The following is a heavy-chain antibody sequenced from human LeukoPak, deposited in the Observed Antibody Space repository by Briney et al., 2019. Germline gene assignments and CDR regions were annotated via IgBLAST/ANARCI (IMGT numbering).Heavy chain of an antibody. CDR2: ISAYNGNT. V-gene: IGHV1-18*01. CDR1: GYTFTTYG. Sequence: ASVKVSCKASGYTFTTYGISWVRQAPGHGLEWMGWISAYNGNTKYAQNLQGRVTMTTDTSTSAAYMELSSLRSEDTAVYYCATGSSGYPLDYWGQGTLVTVSS. CDR3: ATGSSGYPLDY. D-gene: IGHD3-22*01. J-gene: IGHJ4*02.